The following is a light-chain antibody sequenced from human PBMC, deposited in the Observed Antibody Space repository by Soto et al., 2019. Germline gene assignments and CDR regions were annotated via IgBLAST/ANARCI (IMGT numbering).Light chain of an antibody. J-gene: IGKJ1*01. CDR3: HQFDNYPWT. V-gene: IGKV1-5*03. CDR2: KAS. CDR1: QSISSW. Sequence: DIQMTQSPSTLSASVGDRVTITCRASQSISSWLAWYQQKPGKAPKLLIYKASSLESGVPSRFSGSGSGTEFTLPISSLQSDDFATYYCHQFDNYPWTCGPGTRVEIK.